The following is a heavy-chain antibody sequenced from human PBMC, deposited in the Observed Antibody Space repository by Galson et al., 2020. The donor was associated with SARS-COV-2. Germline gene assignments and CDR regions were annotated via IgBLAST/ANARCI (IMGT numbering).Heavy chain of an antibody. CDR2: IVVGSGKT. CDR1: GFTFTSSA. J-gene: IGHJ4*02. CDR3: AAFVARPVY. D-gene: IGHD6-6*01. Sequence: SVTVSCKTSGFTFTSSAVQWVRQARGQRLEWIGWIVVGSGKTNYAQNFQERVTITRDMSTSTAYLGLSSLTYEGTAVYYCAAFVARPVYWGQGTLVTVSS. V-gene: IGHV1-58*01.